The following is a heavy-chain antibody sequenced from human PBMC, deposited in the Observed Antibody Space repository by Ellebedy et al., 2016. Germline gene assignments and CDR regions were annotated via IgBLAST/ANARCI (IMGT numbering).Heavy chain of an antibody. D-gene: IGHD5-12*01. CDR1: GLTFSDYY. J-gene: IGHJ6*02. CDR3: TKDRGGGYGNFHFYGLDV. V-gene: IGHV3-11*06. CDR2: ISSSSTYT. Sequence: GESLKISXAASGLTFSDYYMSWIRRAPGKGLEWVSYISSSSTYTQYADSVRGRFTISRDNAKNSLYLQMNSLRVEDTAVYYCTKDRGGGYGNFHFYGLDVWGQGTTVAVSS.